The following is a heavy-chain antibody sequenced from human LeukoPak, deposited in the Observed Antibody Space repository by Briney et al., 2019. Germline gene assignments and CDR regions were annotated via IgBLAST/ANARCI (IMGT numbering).Heavy chain of an antibody. J-gene: IGHJ4*02. CDR3: SRADSWSFNS. D-gene: IGHD2-15*01. CDR1: GFNFGDYA. CDR2: VRKKASGGAT. V-gene: IGHV3-49*04. Sequence: QPGRSLRLSCATSGFNFGDYAMTWVRQAPGKGLEWVGIVRKKASGGATAYAASVKGRFTISRDDSNSIAYLQMNSLQTEDTAMYHCSRADSWSFNSWGQGTLVTVSS.